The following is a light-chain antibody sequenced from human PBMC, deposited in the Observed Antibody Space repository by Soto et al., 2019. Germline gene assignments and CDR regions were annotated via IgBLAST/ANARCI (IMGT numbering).Light chain of an antibody. CDR1: QSISSS. CDR3: QQYYDWPPT. Sequence: EIVMTQSPATLSVSPGERATLSCRASQSISSSLAWYQQKPAQAPRLLIHGASTRATSNPGRFSGSGSGAEFTLTISSLQSEDFALYYCQQYYDWPPTFGQGTKV. J-gene: IGKJ1*01. CDR2: GAS. V-gene: IGKV3-15*01.